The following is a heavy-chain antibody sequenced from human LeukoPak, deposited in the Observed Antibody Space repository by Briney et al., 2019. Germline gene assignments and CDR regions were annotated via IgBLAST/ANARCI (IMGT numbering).Heavy chain of an antibody. Sequence: PGGSLRLSCAASGFTFSSYAMHWARQAPGKGLEYVSAISSNGGSTSYANSVKGRFTISRDNSKNTLYLQMGSLRADDMAVYYCARDRYCSGGSCYRYFDYWGQGTLVTVSS. V-gene: IGHV3-64*01. J-gene: IGHJ4*02. CDR3: ARDRYCSGGSCYRYFDY. D-gene: IGHD2-15*01. CDR2: ISSNGGST. CDR1: GFTFSSYA.